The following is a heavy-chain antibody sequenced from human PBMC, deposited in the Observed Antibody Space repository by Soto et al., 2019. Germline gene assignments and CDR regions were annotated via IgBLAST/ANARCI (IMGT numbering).Heavy chain of an antibody. Sequence: ASVKVSGKASGYTFTSYAMHWVRQAPGQRLEWMGWINAGNGNTKYSQKFQGRVTITRDTSASTAYMELSSLRSEDTAVYYCARDRYYDFWSGYYETSDAFDIWGQGTMVTVSS. CDR2: INAGNGNT. CDR1: GYTFTSYA. D-gene: IGHD3-3*01. J-gene: IGHJ3*02. CDR3: ARDRYYDFWSGYYETSDAFDI. V-gene: IGHV1-3*01.